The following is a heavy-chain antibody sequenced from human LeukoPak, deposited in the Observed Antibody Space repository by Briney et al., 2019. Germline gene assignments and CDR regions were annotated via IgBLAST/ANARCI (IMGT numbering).Heavy chain of an antibody. Sequence: GGSLRLSCAASGFTFGNYWMGWVRQAPGKRLQWVANIKTDGSEKYYVDSVKGRFTISRDNAKNSLYLQMNSLRAEDTAVYYCATYSSLNRREFQYWGQGTLLTVSS. V-gene: IGHV3-7*01. D-gene: IGHD3-22*01. J-gene: IGHJ1*01. CDR1: GFTFGNYW. CDR2: IKTDGSEK. CDR3: ATYSSLNRREFQY.